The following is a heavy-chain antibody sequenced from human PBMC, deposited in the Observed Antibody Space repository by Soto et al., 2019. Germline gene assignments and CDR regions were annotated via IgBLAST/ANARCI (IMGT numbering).Heavy chain of an antibody. V-gene: IGHV5-10-1*01. CDR3: ARRQLWLVEGYYYGMDV. J-gene: IGHJ6*02. CDR2: IDPSDSYT. D-gene: IGHD5-18*01. CDR1: GYSFTSYW. Sequence: GESLKISCKGSGYSFTSYWISWVRQMPGKGLEWMGRIDPSDSYTKYSPSFQGHVTISCAKSIGTAYLQWSSLKASDTAMYYCARRQLWLVEGYYYGMDVWGQGTTVTVSS.